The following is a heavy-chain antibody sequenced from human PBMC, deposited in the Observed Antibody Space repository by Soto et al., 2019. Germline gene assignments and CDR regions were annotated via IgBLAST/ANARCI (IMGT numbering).Heavy chain of an antibody. V-gene: IGHV4-39*01. J-gene: IGHJ4*02. CDR3: ARNYYDGSGRFY. D-gene: IGHD3-22*01. Sequence: QLQLQESGPRLVRPSETLSLTCSVSGGSIDSDQYWWGWIRQPPDKGLEWIGSVGSGGDPYFNPSLKSRVTMSVDKSKNQSSLRLNSVTAADTAVYYCARNYYDGSGRFYWGQGTLVTVSS. CDR1: GGSIDSDQYW. CDR2: VGSGGDP.